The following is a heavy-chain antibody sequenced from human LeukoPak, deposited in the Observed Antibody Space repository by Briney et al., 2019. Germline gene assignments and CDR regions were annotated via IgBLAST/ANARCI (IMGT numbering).Heavy chain of an antibody. V-gene: IGHV4-59*08. CDR2: IYYSGST. CDR3: ASFYDSSGYPDGY. CDR1: GGCISSYY. D-gene: IGHD3-22*01. J-gene: IGHJ4*02. Sequence: TSSEALSLTCTVSGGCISSYYCSWIRQPPGKGLEWIGYIYYSGSTNYNPSLKSRVTISVDTSKNQFSLKLSSVTAADTAVYYCASFYDSSGYPDGYWGQGTLVTVSS.